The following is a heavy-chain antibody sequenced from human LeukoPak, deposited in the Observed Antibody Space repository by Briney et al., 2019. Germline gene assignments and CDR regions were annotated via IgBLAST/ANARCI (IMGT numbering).Heavy chain of an antibody. D-gene: IGHD3-22*01. CDR2: IWFDGSNK. Sequence: PGRSLRLSCAASGFTFSSYGMHWVRQAPGKGLEWVAVIWFDGSNKYYADSVKGRFTISRDNSKNTLYLQMNSLSAEDTAVYYCARDKWRENYDSSGYYDYWGQGTLVTVSS. V-gene: IGHV3-33*01. J-gene: IGHJ4*02. CDR1: GFTFSSYG. CDR3: ARDKWRENYDSSGYYDY.